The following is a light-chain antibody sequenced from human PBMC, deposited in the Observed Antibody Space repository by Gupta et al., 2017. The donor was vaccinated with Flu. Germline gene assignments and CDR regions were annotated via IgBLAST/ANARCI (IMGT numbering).Light chain of an antibody. V-gene: IGLV3-21*03. J-gene: IGLJ3*02. CDR1: NIGGKS. CDR2: DDS. Sequence: GKTATITCGGNNIGGKSVHWYQQRPGQAPVLVVYDDSARPSGVPERFSGSNSGNTATLTINRVEAGDEADYYCQVWDNNGDHPSWLFGGGT. CDR3: QVWDNNGDHPSWL.